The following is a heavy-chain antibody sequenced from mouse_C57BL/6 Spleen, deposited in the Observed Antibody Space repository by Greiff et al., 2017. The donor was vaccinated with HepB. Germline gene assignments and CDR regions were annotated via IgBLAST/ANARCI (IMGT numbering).Heavy chain of an antibody. CDR2: INPYNGDT. Sequence: EVQLQQSGPELVKPGDSVKISCKASGYSFTGYFMNWVMQSHGKSLEWIGRINPYNGDTFYNQKFKGKATLTVDKSSSTAHMELRSLTSEDSAVYYCARRGDYYYGMDYWGQGTSVTVSS. V-gene: IGHV1-20*01. CDR1: GYSFTGYF. CDR3: ARRGDYYYGMDY. J-gene: IGHJ4*01.